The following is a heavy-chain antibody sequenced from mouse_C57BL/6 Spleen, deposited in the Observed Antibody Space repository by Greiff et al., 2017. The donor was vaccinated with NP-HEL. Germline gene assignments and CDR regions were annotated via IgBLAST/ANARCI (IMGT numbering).Heavy chain of an antibody. V-gene: IGHV1-64*01. D-gene: IGHD1-1*01. CDR3: ARSRISSYYFDY. J-gene: IGHJ2*01. CDR1: GYTFTSYW. Sequence: QVQLQQSGAELVKPGASVKLSCKASGYTFTSYWMHWVKQRPGQGLEWIGMIHPNSGSTNYNEKFKSKATLTVDKSSSTAYMQLSSLTSEDSAVYYCARSRISSYYFDYWGQGTTLTVSS. CDR2: IHPNSGST.